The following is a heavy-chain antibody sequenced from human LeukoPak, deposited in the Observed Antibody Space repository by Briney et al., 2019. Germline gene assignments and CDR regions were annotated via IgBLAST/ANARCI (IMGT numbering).Heavy chain of an antibody. D-gene: IGHD4-17*01. CDR1: GFTFGDFA. V-gene: IGHV3-49*04. J-gene: IGHJ4*02. CDR3: SRGAVTIGY. CDR2: IRSKSYGGTT. Sequence: PGRSLRLSCTASGFTFGDFAMGWVRQAPGKGLEWVGFIRSKSYGGTTEYSASVKGRFTISRDDSNSIAYLQMNSLKTEDTAVYYCSRGAVTIGYWGQGTLVSVSS.